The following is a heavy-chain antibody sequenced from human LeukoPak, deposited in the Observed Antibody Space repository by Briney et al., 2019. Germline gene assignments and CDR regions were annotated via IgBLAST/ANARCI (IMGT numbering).Heavy chain of an antibody. V-gene: IGHV7-4-1*02. D-gene: IGHD1-26*01. CDR1: GYTFTNYA. Sequence: GASVKVSCKASGYTFTNYAMNWVRQAPGQGLEWMGWINTNTGNPTYAQGFTGRFVFSLDTSVSTAYLQISSLKAEDTAVYYCAREVGATPRLGFEYWGQGTLVTVSS. J-gene: IGHJ4*02. CDR2: INTNTGNP. CDR3: AREVGATPRLGFEY.